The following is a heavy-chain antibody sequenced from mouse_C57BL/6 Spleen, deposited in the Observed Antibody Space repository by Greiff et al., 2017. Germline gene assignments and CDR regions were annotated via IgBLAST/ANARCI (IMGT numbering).Heavy chain of an antibody. CDR1: GYAFSSSW. CDR2: IYPGDGDT. J-gene: IGHJ1*03. D-gene: IGHD1-1*01. Sequence: QVQLQQSGPELVKPGASVKISCKASGYAFSSSWMNWVKQRPGKGLEWIGRIYPGDGDTNYNGKFKGKATLTAAKSSSTAYMQLSSLTSEDSAVYFCARRNYYGSSMYFDVWGTGTTVTVSS. V-gene: IGHV1-82*01. CDR3: ARRNYYGSSMYFDV.